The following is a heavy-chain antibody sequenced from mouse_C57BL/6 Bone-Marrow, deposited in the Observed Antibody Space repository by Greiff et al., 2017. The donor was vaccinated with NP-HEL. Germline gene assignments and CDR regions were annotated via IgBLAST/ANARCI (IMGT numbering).Heavy chain of an antibody. D-gene: IGHD1-1*01. CDR3: TTDYYGSSYDYFDY. J-gene: IGHJ2*01. CDR1: GFNIKDDY. V-gene: IGHV14-4*01. Sequence: VQLQQSGAELVRPGASVKLSCTASGFNIKDDYMHWVKQRPEQGLEWIGGIDPENGDTEYASKFQGKATITADTSSNTAYLQLSSLTSEDTAVYYCTTDYYGSSYDYFDYWGQGTTLTGSS. CDR2: IDPENGDT.